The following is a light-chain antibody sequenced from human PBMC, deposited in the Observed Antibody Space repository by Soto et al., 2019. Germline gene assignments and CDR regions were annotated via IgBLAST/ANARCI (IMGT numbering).Light chain of an antibody. CDR1: QSLLHSNGRTY. CDR3: MQSIRFRT. Sequence: DIVMTQTPLSLSVTPGQPASISCKSSQSLLHSNGRTYLFWYLLKPGQPPQVLIYEVSNRFPGVPGRFGGSGSGTDFTLKISRVEAEDVGVYYCMQSIRFRTFGQGTKLEIK. J-gene: IGKJ2*01. V-gene: IGKV2D-29*01. CDR2: EVS.